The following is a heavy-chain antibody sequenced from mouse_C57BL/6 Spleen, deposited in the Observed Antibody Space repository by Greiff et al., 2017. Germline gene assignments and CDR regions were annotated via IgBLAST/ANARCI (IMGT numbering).Heavy chain of an antibody. Sequence: QVQLQQPGAELVMPGASVKLSCKASGYTFTSYWMHWVKQRPGQGLEWIGGLDPSDSYTNYNQKFKGKSTLTVAKSSSTAYRQLSSLTSEDSAVYYCARGSAQATGAMDYWGQGALVTVSA. J-gene: IGHJ4*01. CDR2: LDPSDSYT. D-gene: IGHD3-2*02. CDR1: GYTFTSYW. V-gene: IGHV1-69*01. CDR3: ARGSAQATGAMDY.